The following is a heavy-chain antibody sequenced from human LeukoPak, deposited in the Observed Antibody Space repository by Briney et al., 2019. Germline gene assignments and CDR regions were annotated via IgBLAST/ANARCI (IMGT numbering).Heavy chain of an antibody. Sequence: SETLSLTCAVSGGSISSSNWWSWVRQPPGKGLEWIGEIYPSGSTNYNPSLKSRVTISVDKSKNQFSLKLSSVTAADTAVYYCARGGQSRYCSSTSCYDYWGQGTLVTVSS. CDR2: IYPSGST. V-gene: IGHV4-4*02. CDR1: GGSISSSNW. J-gene: IGHJ4*02. D-gene: IGHD2-2*01. CDR3: ARGGQSRYCSSTSCYDY.